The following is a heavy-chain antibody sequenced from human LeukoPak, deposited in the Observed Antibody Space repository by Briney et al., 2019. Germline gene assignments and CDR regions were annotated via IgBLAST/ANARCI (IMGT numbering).Heavy chain of an antibody. V-gene: IGHV3-30*18. J-gene: IGHJ6*02. CDR1: GFTFSSYG. D-gene: IGHD4-17*01. CDR3: AKDLVVTVRYYYYGMGV. CDR2: ISYDGSNK. Sequence: GRSLRLSCAASGFTFSSYGMHWVRQAPGKGLEWVAVISYDGSNKYYADSVKGRFTISRDNSKNTLYLQMNSLRAEDTAVYYCAKDLVVTVRYYYYGMGVWGQGTTVTVSS.